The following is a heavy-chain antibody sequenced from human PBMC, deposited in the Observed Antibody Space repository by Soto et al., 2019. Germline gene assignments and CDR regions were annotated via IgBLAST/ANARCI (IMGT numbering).Heavy chain of an antibody. V-gene: IGHV3-33*01. D-gene: IGHD4-4*01. Sequence: QVQLVESGGGVVQPGRSLKLSCAASGFTFSSYGMHWVRQAPGKGLEWVAVIWYDGSNKYYADSVKGRFTISRDNSKNTLYLQMNSLRAEDTAVYYCARVQVPYSNYVLDYWCQGTLVTVSS. CDR2: IWYDGSNK. CDR1: GFTFSSYG. J-gene: IGHJ4*02. CDR3: ARVQVPYSNYVLDY.